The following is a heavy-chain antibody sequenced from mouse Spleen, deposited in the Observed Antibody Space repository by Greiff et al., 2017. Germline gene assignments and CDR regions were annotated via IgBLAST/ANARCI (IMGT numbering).Heavy chain of an antibody. CDR3: TTGGLFMGLYFDY. CDR2: IRNKANNHAT. J-gene: IGHJ2*01. D-gene: IGHD3-3*01. Sequence: EVQRVESGGGLVQPGGSMKLSCAASGFTFSDAWMDWVRQSPEKGLEWVAEIRNKANNHATYYAESVKGRFTISRDDSKSSVYLQMNSLRAEDTGIYYCTTGGLFMGLYFDYWGQGTTLTVSS. CDR1: GFTFSDAW. V-gene: IGHV6-6*01.